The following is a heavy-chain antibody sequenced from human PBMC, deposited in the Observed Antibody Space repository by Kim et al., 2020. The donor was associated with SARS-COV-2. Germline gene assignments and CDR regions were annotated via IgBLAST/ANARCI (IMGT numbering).Heavy chain of an antibody. Sequence: SETLSLTCTVSGGSISSSSYYWGWIRQPPGKGLEWIGSIYYSGSTYYNPSLKSRVTISVDTSKNQFSLKLSSVTAADTAVYYCARGPRGSGSYFYWGQGTLVTVSS. D-gene: IGHD3-10*01. CDR1: GGSISSSSYY. J-gene: IGHJ4*02. CDR2: IYYSGST. CDR3: ARGPRGSGSYFY. V-gene: IGHV4-39*01.